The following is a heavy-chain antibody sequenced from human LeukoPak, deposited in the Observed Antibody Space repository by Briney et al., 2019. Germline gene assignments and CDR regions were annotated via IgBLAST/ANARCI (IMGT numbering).Heavy chain of an antibody. V-gene: IGHV1-46*01. CDR3: ARDSHGFWSGYAWFDP. CDR1: GYTFTSYY. D-gene: IGHD3-3*01. Sequence: ASVKVSCKASGYTFTSYYMHWVRQAPGQGLEWMGIINPSGGSTSYAQKFQGRVTMTRDTSTSTVYMELSSVTAADTAVYYCARDSHGFWSGYAWFDPWGQGTLVTVSS. CDR2: INPSGGST. J-gene: IGHJ5*02.